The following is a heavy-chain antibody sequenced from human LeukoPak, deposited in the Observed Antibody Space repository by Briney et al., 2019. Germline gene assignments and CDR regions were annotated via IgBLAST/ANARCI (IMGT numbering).Heavy chain of an antibody. CDR1: GFTVSNNY. D-gene: IGHD1-26*01. J-gene: IGHJ4*02. Sequence: GGSLRLSCAASGFTVSNNYMSWVRQAPGKGLEWVSVIYSGGSTYYADSVKGRFTTSRDNSKNTLYFQMNSLRAEDTAVYYCARLSGTSGSYYGHFDYWGQGTLVTVSS. CDR2: IYSGGST. CDR3: ARLSGTSGSYYGHFDY. V-gene: IGHV3-53*01.